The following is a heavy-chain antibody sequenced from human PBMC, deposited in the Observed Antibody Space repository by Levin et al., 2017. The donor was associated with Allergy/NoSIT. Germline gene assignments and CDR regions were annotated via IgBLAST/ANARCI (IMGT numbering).Heavy chain of an antibody. CDR2: INHSGST. V-gene: IGHV4-34*01. J-gene: IGHJ4*02. CDR1: GGSFSGYY. CDR3: ARGLDFGY. Sequence: GSLRLSCAVYGGSFSGYYWSWIRQPPGKGLEWIGEINHSGSTNYNPSLKSRVTISVDTSKNQFSLKLSSVTAADTAVYYCARGLDFGYWGQGTLVTVSS.